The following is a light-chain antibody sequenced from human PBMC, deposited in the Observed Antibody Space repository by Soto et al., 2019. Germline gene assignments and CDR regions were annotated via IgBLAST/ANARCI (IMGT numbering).Light chain of an antibody. CDR2: DAS. V-gene: IGKV3-11*01. J-gene: IGKJ5*01. CDR3: QQRNVWPPIT. CDR1: QSIRPS. Sequence: VLTQSPSTLSLSPGERAPLSCRASQSIRPSLAWYQQKPGQAPRLVIFDASNRANGVPARFGGSGSGTDFTLTINSLEPEDFAVYYCQQRNVWPPITFGQGTRLEIK.